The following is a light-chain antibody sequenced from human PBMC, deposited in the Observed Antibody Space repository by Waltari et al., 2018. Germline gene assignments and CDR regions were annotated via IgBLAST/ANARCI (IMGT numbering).Light chain of an antibody. CDR1: SSDVGGYNY. Sequence: QSALTQPASVSGSPGQSITISCTGTSSDVGGYNYVSWYQQHPGKAPKFMIYDVSNRPSGVSNRFSGSKSGNTASLTISGLQAEDEADCYCSSYTTSTTLVFGGGTKLTVL. CDR2: DVS. V-gene: IGLV2-14*03. J-gene: IGLJ2*01. CDR3: SSYTTSTTLV.